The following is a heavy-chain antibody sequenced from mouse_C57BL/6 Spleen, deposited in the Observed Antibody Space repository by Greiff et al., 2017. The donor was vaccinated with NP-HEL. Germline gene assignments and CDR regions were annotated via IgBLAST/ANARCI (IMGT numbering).Heavy chain of an antibody. CDR1: GYAFTNYL. Sequence: QVQLQQSGAELVRPGTSVKVSCKASGYAFTNYLIEWVKQRPGQGLEWIGVINPGSGGTNYNEKLKGKATLTVDKSSSTAYMQLSSLTSEDSAVYVCARRALYYAMDYWGQGTSVTVSS. CDR3: ARRALYYAMDY. D-gene: IGHD3-3*01. V-gene: IGHV1-54*01. J-gene: IGHJ4*01. CDR2: INPGSGGT.